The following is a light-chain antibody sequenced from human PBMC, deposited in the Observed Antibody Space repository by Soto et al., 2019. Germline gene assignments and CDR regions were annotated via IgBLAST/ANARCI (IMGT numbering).Light chain of an antibody. CDR3: QQYNDWPPYT. V-gene: IGKV3-15*01. CDR2: GAS. CDR1: QSVGSN. Sequence: EMVMTQSPGTLSVSPGERAALSCRASQSVGSNLAWYQQKPGQAPRLLIYGASTRATGIPARFSGSGSGTECTLTISSLQSEDFAVYYCQQYNDWPPYTFGQGTKLEIK. J-gene: IGKJ2*01.